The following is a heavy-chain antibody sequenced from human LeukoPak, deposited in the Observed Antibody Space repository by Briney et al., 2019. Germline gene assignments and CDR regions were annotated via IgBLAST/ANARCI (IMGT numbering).Heavy chain of an antibody. D-gene: IGHD5-12*01. CDR2: INPNVGGT. CDR1: GYTFTNYA. Sequence: ASVKVSCKASGYTFTNYAMNWVRQAPGQGLEWMGWINPNVGGTDYAQKFQGRVTMTRDTSITTVYMELSRLRYEDTAVYYCARDLSSIVATMNGNYYYYMDVWGKGTTVTVSS. J-gene: IGHJ6*03. V-gene: IGHV1-2*02. CDR3: ARDLSSIVATMNGNYYYYMDV.